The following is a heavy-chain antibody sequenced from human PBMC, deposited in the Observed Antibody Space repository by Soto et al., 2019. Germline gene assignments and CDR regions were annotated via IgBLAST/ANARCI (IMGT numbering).Heavy chain of an antibody. V-gene: IGHV1-69*13. D-gene: IGHD6-13*01. CDR1: GGTFSSYA. CDR2: IIPIFGTA. Sequence: GASVKVSCKASGGTFSSYAISWVRQAPGQGLEWMGGIIPIFGTANYAQKFQGRVTITADESTSTAYMELSSLRSEDTAVYYCARWTTNQIAAAVTQVPPNGFDYSGQGTLFTVSS. CDR3: ARWTTNQIAAAVTQVPPNGFDY. J-gene: IGHJ4*02.